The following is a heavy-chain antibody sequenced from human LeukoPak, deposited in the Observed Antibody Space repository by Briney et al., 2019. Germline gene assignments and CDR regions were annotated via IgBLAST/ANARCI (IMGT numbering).Heavy chain of an antibody. D-gene: IGHD6-13*01. Sequence: PGRSLRLSCAASGFTFSSYGMHWVRQAPGKGLEWVAVIWYDGSNKYYADSVKGRFTISRDNSKNTLYLQMNSLRAEDTAVYYCARDLWGGSSSWSSALAYWGQGTLVTVSS. J-gene: IGHJ4*02. CDR2: IWYDGSNK. V-gene: IGHV3-33*01. CDR1: GFTFSSYG. CDR3: ARDLWGGSSSWSSALAY.